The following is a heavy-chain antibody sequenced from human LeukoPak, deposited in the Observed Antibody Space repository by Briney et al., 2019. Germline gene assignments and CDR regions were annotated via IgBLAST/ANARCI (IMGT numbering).Heavy chain of an antibody. V-gene: IGHV4-59*01. Sequence: ASETLSLTCTVSGGSISSYYWSWIRQPPGKGLEWIGYIYYSGSTNYSPSLKSRVTISVDTSKNQFSLKLSSVTAADTAVYYCARGLSAPHYDFWSGYYYWFDPWGQGTLVTVSS. CDR1: GGSISSYY. J-gene: IGHJ5*02. CDR2: IYYSGST. CDR3: ARGLSAPHYDFWSGYYYWFDP. D-gene: IGHD3-3*01.